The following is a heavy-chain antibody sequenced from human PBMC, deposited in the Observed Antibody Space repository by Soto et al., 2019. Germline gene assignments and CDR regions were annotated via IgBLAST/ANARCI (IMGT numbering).Heavy chain of an antibody. V-gene: IGHV4-61*08. D-gene: IGHD3-10*01. CDR3: AREGFGALHGLVGV. J-gene: IGHJ6*01. CDR1: GGSISSGGYS. Sequence: SETLSLTCTVSGGSISSGGYSWSWIRQPPGKGLEWIGYVHYSWGSNYNPSLKSRVAISLDTSKSQFSLKLTSVTATDTAVYYWAREGFGALHGLVGVWGQGTTVTVSS. CDR2: VHYSWGS.